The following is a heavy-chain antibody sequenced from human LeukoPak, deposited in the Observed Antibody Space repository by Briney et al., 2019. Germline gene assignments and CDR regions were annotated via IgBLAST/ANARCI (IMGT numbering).Heavy chain of an antibody. CDR1: GFTFSSHW. CDR3: AREGYGTGNYPFDF. J-gene: IGHJ4*02. CDR2: INSDGTST. V-gene: IGHV3-74*01. D-gene: IGHD3-10*01. Sequence: GGSLRLSCAASGFTFSSHWMHWVRQAPGKGLVWVSRINSDGTSTIDADAVKGRFTTSRDDAKNTVYLQMSSLRGEDTAVYYCAREGYGTGNYPFDFWGQGAPVTVSS.